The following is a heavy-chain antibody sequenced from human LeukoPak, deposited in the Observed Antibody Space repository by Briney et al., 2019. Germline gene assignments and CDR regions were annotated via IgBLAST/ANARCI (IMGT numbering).Heavy chain of an antibody. J-gene: IGHJ4*02. V-gene: IGHV1-2*02. CDR3: ARDGARSWYGEDY. D-gene: IGHD6-13*01. Sequence: ASVKVSFKASGYTFTGYYMHWVRQAPGQGLEWMGWINPNSGGTNYAQKFQGRVTMTRDTSISTAYMELSRLRSDDTAVYYCARDGARSWYGEDYWGQGTLVTVSS. CDR2: INPNSGGT. CDR1: GYTFTGYY.